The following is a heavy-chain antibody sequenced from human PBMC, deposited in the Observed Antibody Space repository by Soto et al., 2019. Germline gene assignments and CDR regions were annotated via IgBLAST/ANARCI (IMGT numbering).Heavy chain of an antibody. Sequence: EVQLLESGGGLVQPGGSLRLSCTASGFTFSRHAMTWVRRAPGKGLEWVSGLSDSGGSIYYADSVKGRFTISRDNSMNTLYLQMITLRAEDTAIYYCAKVSSSWYAGFFDLWGQGTLVTVSS. CDR2: LSDSGGSI. V-gene: IGHV3-23*01. CDR3: AKVSSSWYAGFFDL. CDR1: GFTFSRHA. J-gene: IGHJ4*02. D-gene: IGHD6-13*01.